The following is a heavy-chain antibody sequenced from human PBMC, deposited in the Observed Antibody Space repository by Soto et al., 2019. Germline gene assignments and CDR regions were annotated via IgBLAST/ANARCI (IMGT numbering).Heavy chain of an antibody. V-gene: IGHV1-18*01. CDR1: GSGFTGDV. J-gene: IGHJ3*02. D-gene: IGHD6-19*01. Sequence: ASVTLSCKASGSGFTGDVIILVRQAPGQGLEWMGWISAYNGNTNYAQKLQGRVTMTTDTSTSTAYMELRSLRSDDTAVYYCASPRGVRSGWIDAFDIRGQGTMVTVSS. CDR3: ASPRGVRSGWIDAFDI. CDR2: ISAYNGNT.